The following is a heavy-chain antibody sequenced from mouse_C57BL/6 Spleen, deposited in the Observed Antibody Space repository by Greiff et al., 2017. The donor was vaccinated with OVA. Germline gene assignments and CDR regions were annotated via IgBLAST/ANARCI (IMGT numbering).Heavy chain of an antibody. J-gene: IGHJ2*01. D-gene: IGHD2-1*01. V-gene: IGHV1-26*01. Sequence: VQLQQSGPELVKPGASVKISCKASGYTFTDYYMHWVKQSHGQSLEWIGDINPNNGGTSYNQKFKGKATLTVDKSSSTAYMELRSLTSEDSAVYYCARADTTLTSDYWGQGTTLTVSS. CDR1: GYTFTDYY. CDR3: ARADTTLTSDY. CDR2: INPNNGGT.